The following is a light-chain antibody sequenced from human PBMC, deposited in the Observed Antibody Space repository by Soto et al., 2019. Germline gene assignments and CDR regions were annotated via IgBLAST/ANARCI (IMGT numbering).Light chain of an antibody. CDR2: GAS. V-gene: IGKV3-20*01. CDR3: QQYDDSSPGYT. Sequence: EIVLTQSPGTLSLSPGERATLSCRASQRVFSNYLAWYQQKPGQAPRLLIYGASSRATGIPDRFSGSGSGTDFTLTISRLEPEDSAVYYCQQYDDSSPGYTFGQGTKLEIK. J-gene: IGKJ2*01. CDR1: QRVFSNY.